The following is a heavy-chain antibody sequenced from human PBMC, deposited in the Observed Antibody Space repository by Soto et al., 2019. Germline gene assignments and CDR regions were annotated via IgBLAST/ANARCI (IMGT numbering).Heavy chain of an antibody. CDR1: GYTFTTHA. CDR3: AGAPWFRGLDV. Sequence: ASVKVSCKASGYTFTTHAMHWVRQAPGQSLEWMGWINGGTGQTKHSQRFQGRVNITRDTSASTAYMELSSLRSEDTAVYYCAGAPWFRGLDVWGQGTPVTVSS. D-gene: IGHD3-10*01. J-gene: IGHJ6*02. V-gene: IGHV1-3*01. CDR2: INGGTGQT.